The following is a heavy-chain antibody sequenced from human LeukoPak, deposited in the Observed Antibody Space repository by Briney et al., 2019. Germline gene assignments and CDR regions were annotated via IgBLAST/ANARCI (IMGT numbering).Heavy chain of an antibody. D-gene: IGHD5-24*01. Sequence: GASVKVSCKASGYTFTSYYMHWVRQAPGQGLEWMGIINPSGGSTSYAQKFQGRVTMTRDTSTSTVYMELSSLRSEDTAVYYCARDQRWLQSSRYYYYMDVWGKGTTVTVSS. CDR3: ARDQRWLQSSRYYYYMDV. CDR2: INPSGGST. V-gene: IGHV1-46*01. CDR1: GYTFTSYY. J-gene: IGHJ6*03.